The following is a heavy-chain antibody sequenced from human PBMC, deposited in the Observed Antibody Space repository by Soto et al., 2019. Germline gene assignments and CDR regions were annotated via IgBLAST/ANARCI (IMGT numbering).Heavy chain of an antibody. CDR1: GFTFSSYA. CDR2: ISSNGGST. CDR3: ARVRGSGNPEGDFDI. J-gene: IGHJ3*02. Sequence: GGSLRLSCAASGFTFSSYAMHWVRQAPGKGLEYVSAISSNGGSTYYANSVKGRFTISRDNSKNTLYLQMGSLRAEDMAVYSGARVRGSGNPEGDFDIWGQGTMVTVSS. D-gene: IGHD1-26*01. V-gene: IGHV3-64*01.